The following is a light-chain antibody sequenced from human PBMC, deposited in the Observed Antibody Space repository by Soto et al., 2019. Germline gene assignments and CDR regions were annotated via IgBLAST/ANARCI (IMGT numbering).Light chain of an antibody. CDR1: QSFSSSY. V-gene: IGKV3-20*01. J-gene: IGKJ4*01. Sequence: EVVLTQSPGTLSLSPGERATLSCRASQSFSSSYLAWYQQKPGQAPRLLIYGASSRATGIPDRFSGSGSGTDFTLTISRLEPEDFVVYYCQHYRDSPPALTFGGGTKVEIK. CDR2: GAS. CDR3: QHYRDSPPALT.